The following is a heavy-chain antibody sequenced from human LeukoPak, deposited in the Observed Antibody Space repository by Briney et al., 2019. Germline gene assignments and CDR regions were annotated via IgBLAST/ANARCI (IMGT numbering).Heavy chain of an antibody. CDR1: GFTFSSYW. CDR3: ASAEVIQYGMDV. CDR2: INSDGSSI. J-gene: IGHJ6*02. D-gene: IGHD3-16*02. Sequence: GGSLRLSCAASGFTFSSYWMHWVRQAPGKGLVWVSRINSDGSSISYADSVKGRFTISRDNAKNTLFLQMNSLRVEDTAVYYCASAEVIQYGMDVWGQGTLVTVSS. V-gene: IGHV3-74*01.